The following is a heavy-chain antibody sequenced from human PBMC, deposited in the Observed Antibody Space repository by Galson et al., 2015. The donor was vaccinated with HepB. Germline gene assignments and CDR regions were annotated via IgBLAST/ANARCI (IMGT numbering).Heavy chain of an antibody. Sequence: SVKVSCKASGYTFTMYAMHWVRRAPGQRPEWMGWINVGNGDSKYSRKFQGRVTITRDTSANTVYVELANLKFEDTAVYYCTRSGRFGVSAADHGLFWGQGTLVTVSS. CDR2: INVGNGDS. J-gene: IGHJ4*02. CDR3: TRSGRFGVSAADHGLF. D-gene: IGHD6-13*01. CDR1: GYTFTMYA. V-gene: IGHV1-3*01.